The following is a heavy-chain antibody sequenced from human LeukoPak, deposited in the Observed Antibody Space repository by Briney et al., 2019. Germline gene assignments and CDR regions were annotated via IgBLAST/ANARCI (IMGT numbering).Heavy chain of an antibody. CDR2: STWNGGST. CDR1: GFRFDDYG. CDR3: ARDLWGSSSSELASFDY. V-gene: IGHV3-20*04. D-gene: IGHD6-6*01. Sequence: GGSLRLSCAASGFRFDDYGMSWVRHAPGKGLEWVSGSTWNGGSTSYADSVMGRFTISRDNAKNSVYLQMNSLRADDTAFYYCARDLWGSSSSELASFDYWGQGTLVTVSS. J-gene: IGHJ4*02.